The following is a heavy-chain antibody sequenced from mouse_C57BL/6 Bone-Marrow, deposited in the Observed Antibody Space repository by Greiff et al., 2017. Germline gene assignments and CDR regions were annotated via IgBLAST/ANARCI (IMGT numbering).Heavy chain of an antibody. J-gene: IGHJ1*03. CDR2: IDPSDSYT. V-gene: IGHV1-69*01. CDR3: ARVGGSSPWYFDV. CDR1: GYTFTSYW. Sequence: QVQLQQPGAELVMPGASVKLSCKASGYTFTSYWMHWVKQRPGQGLEWIGEIDPSDSYTNYNQKFKGKSTLTVDKSSSTAYMQLSSLTSEDSAVYYGARVGGSSPWYFDVWGTGTTVTVSS. D-gene: IGHD1-1*01.